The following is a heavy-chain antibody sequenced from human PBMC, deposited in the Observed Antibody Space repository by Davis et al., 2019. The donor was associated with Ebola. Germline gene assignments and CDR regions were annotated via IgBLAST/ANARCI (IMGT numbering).Heavy chain of an antibody. CDR3: ARAVGAITSWFDP. Sequence: MPSETLSLTCAVSGGSFSGYYWSWIRQPPGKGLEWIGEINHSGSTNYNPSLKSRVTISVDTSKNQFSLKLSSVTAADTAVYYCARAVGAITSWFDPWGQGTLVTVSS. CDR2: INHSGST. CDR1: GGSFSGYY. J-gene: IGHJ5*02. D-gene: IGHD1-26*01. V-gene: IGHV4-34*01.